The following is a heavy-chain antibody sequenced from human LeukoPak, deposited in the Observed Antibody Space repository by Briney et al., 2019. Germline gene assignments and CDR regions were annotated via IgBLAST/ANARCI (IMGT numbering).Heavy chain of an antibody. V-gene: IGHV1-69*05. CDR3: ASPYSSGYDAFDI. CDR2: IIPIFGTA. J-gene: IGHJ3*02. D-gene: IGHD6-19*01. CDR1: GGTFSSYA. Sequence: SVKVSCKASGGTFSSYAISWVRQAPGQGLEWMGGIIPIFGTANYAQKFQGRVTITTDESTSTAYMELSSLRSEDTAVYYCASPYSSGYDAFDIWGQGAMVTVSS.